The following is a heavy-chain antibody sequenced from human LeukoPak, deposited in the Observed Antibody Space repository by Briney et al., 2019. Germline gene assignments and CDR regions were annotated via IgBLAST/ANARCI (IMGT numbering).Heavy chain of an antibody. CDR2: ITSSGSHM. J-gene: IGHJ4*02. CDR3: ATFMTTVAIPDY. Sequence: GGSLRLSCAASGFTFRSYSMNWVRQAPGKRLEWLSSITSSGSHMYYADSVKGRFTISRDNAKSTLYLQMNSLSAEDTAVYYCATFMTTVAIPDYWGQGTLVTVSS. V-gene: IGHV3-21*06. D-gene: IGHD4-17*01. CDR1: GFTFRSYS.